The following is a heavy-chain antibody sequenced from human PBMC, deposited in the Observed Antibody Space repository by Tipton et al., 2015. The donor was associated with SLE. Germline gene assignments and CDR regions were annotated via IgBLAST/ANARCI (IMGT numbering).Heavy chain of an antibody. D-gene: IGHD6-6*01. CDR3: ARPLIAARRNYYYGMDV. Sequence: LRLSCAVYGGSFSGYYWSWIRQPPGKGLEWIGEINHSGSTNYNPSLKSRVTISVDTSKNQFSLKLSSVTAADTAVYYCARPLIAARRNYYYGMDVWGQGTTVTVSS. J-gene: IGHJ6*02. V-gene: IGHV4-34*01. CDR1: GGSFSGYY. CDR2: INHSGST.